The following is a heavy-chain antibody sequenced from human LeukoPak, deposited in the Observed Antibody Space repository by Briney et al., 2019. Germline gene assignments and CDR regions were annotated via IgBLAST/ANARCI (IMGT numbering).Heavy chain of an antibody. CDR2: INPNSGGT. V-gene: IGHV1-2*02. CDR3: ATNLDCSSTSCYGNYYYYYMDV. J-gene: IGHJ6*03. D-gene: IGHD2-2*01. Sequence: GASVKVSCKASGYTFTGYYMHWVRQAPGQGLEWMGWINPNSGGTNYAQKFQGRVTMTRDTSISTAYMELSRLRSDDTAVYYCATNLDCSSTSCYGNYYYYYMDVWGKGTTVTVSS. CDR1: GYTFTGYY.